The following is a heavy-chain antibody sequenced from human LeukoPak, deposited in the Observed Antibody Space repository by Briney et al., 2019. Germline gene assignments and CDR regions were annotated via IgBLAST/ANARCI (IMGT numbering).Heavy chain of an antibody. Sequence: GGSLRLSCEASGVTFSSYVMSWVRQAPGKGPEWVSGISGSGGGTYYADSVKGRFAISRDNSKNTLYLQMNSLRAEDTAVYYCAKHCSGGSCYASFDYWGQGTLVTVSS. CDR1: GVTFSSYV. D-gene: IGHD2-15*01. CDR2: ISGSGGGT. V-gene: IGHV3-23*01. CDR3: AKHCSGGSCYASFDY. J-gene: IGHJ4*02.